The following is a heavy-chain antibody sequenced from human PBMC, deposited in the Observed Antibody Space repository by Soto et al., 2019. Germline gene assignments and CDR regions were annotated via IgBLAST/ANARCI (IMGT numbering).Heavy chain of an antibody. CDR3: ARDRSDIVVVVAAALDY. CDR1: GYTFASYG. Sequence: GASVKVSCKASGYTFASYGISWVRQAPGQGLEWMGWISAYNGNTNYAQKLQGRVTMTTDTSTSTAYMELRSLRSDDTAVYYCARDRSDIVVVVAAALDYWGQGTLVTVSS. V-gene: IGHV1-18*01. D-gene: IGHD2-15*01. CDR2: ISAYNGNT. J-gene: IGHJ4*02.